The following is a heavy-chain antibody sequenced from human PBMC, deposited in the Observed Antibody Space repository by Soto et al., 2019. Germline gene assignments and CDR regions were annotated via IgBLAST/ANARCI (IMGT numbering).Heavy chain of an antibody. CDR3: ARGKEMSSGWYHDY. J-gene: IGHJ4*02. V-gene: IGHV1-2*04. CDR2: INPNSGGT. Sequence: ASVKVSCKASGYTFTGYYMHWVRQAPGQGLEWMGWINPNSGGTNYAQKFQGWVTMTRDTSISTAYMELSRLRSDDTAVYYCARGKEMSSGWYHDYWGQGTLVTVSS. CDR1: GYTFTGYY. D-gene: IGHD6-19*01.